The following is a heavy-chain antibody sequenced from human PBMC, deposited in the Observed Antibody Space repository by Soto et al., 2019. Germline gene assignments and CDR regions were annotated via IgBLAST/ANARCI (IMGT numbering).Heavy chain of an antibody. CDR2: IYYSGST. V-gene: IGHV4-31*03. J-gene: IGHJ5*02. Sequence: SETLSLTCTVSGGSISSGGYYWSWIRQHPGKGLEWIGYIYYSGSTYYNPSLKSRVTISVDTSKDQFSLKLSSVTAADTAVYYCARTSKERTGLLNWFDPWGQGTLVTVSS. CDR1: GGSISSGGYY. D-gene: IGHD4-17*01. CDR3: ARTSKERTGLLNWFDP.